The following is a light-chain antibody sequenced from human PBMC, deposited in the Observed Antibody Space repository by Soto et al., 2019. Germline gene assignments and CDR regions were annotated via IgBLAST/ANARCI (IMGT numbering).Light chain of an antibody. CDR3: GTWDSSLSALYV. V-gene: IGLV1-51*02. J-gene: IGLJ1*01. CDR1: SSNIGNNY. CDR2: ENN. Sequence: QSVLTQPPSVSAAPGQKGTISCSGSSSNIGNNYVSWYQQLPGTAPKLLIYENNKRPSGIPDRFSGSKSGTSATLGITGLQTGDEADYYCGTWDSSLSALYVFGTGTKLTVL.